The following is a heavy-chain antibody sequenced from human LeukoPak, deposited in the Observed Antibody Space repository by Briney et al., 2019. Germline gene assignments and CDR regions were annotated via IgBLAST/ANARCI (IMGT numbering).Heavy chain of an antibody. CDR3: AIHFGVVPGPYDAFDI. J-gene: IGHJ3*02. D-gene: IGHD3-3*01. CDR2: MNPNSGNT. CDR1: GYTFTSYD. V-gene: IGHV1-8*01. Sequence: ASVKVSCKASGYTFTSYDINWVRQATGQGLEWMGWMNPNSGNTGYAQKFQGRVTMTRNTSISTAYMELSSLRSEDTAVYYCAIHFGVVPGPYDAFDIWGQGTMVTVSS.